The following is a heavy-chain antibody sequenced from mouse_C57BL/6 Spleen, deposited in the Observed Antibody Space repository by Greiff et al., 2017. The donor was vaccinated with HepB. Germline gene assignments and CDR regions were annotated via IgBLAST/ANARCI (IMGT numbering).Heavy chain of an antibody. CDR3: ARFDDGYYGGFAY. J-gene: IGHJ3*01. CDR1: GYTFTSYW. V-gene: IGHV1-72*01. Sequence: QVQLQQPGAELVKPGASVKLSCKASGYTFTSYWMHWVKQRPGRGLEWIGRIDPNSGGTKYNEKFKSKATLTVDKPSSTAYMQISSLTSEDSAVYYCARFDDGYYGGFAYWGQGTLVTVSA. CDR2: IDPNSGGT. D-gene: IGHD2-3*01.